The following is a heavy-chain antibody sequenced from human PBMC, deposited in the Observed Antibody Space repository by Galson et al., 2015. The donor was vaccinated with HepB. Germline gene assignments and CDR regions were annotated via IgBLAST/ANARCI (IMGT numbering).Heavy chain of an antibody. V-gene: IGHV1-18*01. D-gene: IGHD3-22*01. CDR2: VSASNGDT. J-gene: IGHJ4*02. Sequence: SVKVSCKASGYTFTSYGISWVRQAPGQGLEWMGWVSASNGDTNYAQNFQGRVTMTSDTYTNSAYMELRSLRSDDTAVYYCARDSYYYDSSGYYWAKATFPHNDYWGQGTLVTVSS. CDR1: GYTFTSYG. CDR3: ARDSYYYDSSGYYWAKATFPHNDY.